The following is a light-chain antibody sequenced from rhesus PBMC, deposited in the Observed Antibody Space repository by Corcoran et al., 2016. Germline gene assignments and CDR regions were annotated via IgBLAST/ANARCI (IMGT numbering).Light chain of an antibody. V-gene: IGKV1-22*01. CDR1: QSISSW. J-gene: IGKJ1*01. Sequence: DIQMTQSPSSLSASVGDTVTITCRASQSISSWLAWYQQKPGKAPKLLDYKASCLQSGVPSRFSGRGTRTDFTLTISSLQSEDFATYYCQQSSSSPRTFGQGTKVEFK. CDR3: QQSSSSPRT. CDR2: KAS.